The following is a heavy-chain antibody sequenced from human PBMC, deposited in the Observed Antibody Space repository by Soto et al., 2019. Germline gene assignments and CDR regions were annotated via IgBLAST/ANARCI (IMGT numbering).Heavy chain of an antibody. D-gene: IGHD2-15*01. V-gene: IGHV4-34*01. CDR1: GGSFGVYY. CDR2: INHSGST. J-gene: IGHJ3*02. CDR3: ARVRLIVVVVAASFGAFDI. Sequence: SETLSLTCAVYGGSFGVYYGSGIRQPPGKGREWIGEINHSGSTNYNPSLKSRVTISVDTSKNQFSLKLSSVTAADTAVYYCARVRLIVVVVAASFGAFDIWGQGTMVTVSS.